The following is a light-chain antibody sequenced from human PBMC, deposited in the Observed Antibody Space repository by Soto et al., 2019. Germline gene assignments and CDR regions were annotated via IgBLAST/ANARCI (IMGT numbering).Light chain of an antibody. J-gene: IGKJ2*01. Sequence: EIVMTQSPATLSVSPGERVTLSCGASQNVNKNLAWYQQKPGQAPSSLIYTASTRATGIPARFSGSGSGTEFTLTISSLQSEDFAVYYCQQYNNWPYTFGQGTKLEIK. V-gene: IGKV3-15*01. CDR2: TAS. CDR1: QNVNKN. CDR3: QQYNNWPYT.